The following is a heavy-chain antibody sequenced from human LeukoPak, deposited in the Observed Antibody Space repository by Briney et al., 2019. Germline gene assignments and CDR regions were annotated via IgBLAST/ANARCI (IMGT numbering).Heavy chain of an antibody. CDR3: ASTPEIYCSGGGCYSGWGWFDP. CDR1: GGSISSYY. CDR2: IYYSGST. Sequence: PSETLSLTCTVSGGSISSYYWSWIRQPPGKGLEWIGYIYYSGSTNYNPSLKSRVTISVDTSKNQFSLKLSSVTAADTAVYYCASTPEIYCSGGGCYSGWGWFDPWGQGTLVTVSS. J-gene: IGHJ5*02. D-gene: IGHD2-15*01. V-gene: IGHV4-59*01.